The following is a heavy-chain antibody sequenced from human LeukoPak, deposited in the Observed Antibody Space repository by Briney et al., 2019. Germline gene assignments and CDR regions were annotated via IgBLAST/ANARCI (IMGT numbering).Heavy chain of an antibody. CDR3: ARDFKDVSP. J-gene: IGHJ5*02. CDR1: GFTFSSFW. V-gene: IGHV3-74*01. CDR2: VKTDGSDT. Sequence: GGSLRLSCAASGFTFSSFWMHWVRHAPGQGPVWVSGVKTDGSDTRYADSVKGRFTISRDNAKSTLYLQMNSLRAEDTAMYYCARDFKDVSPWGPGTLVTVSS.